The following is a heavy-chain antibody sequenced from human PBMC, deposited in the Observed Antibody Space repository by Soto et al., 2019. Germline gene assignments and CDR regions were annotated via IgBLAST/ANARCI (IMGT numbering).Heavy chain of an antibody. Sequence: QVQLVQSGPEMMQPGASVKVSCKASGYASLSYAMHWVRQVHGQVYEWLGWINAGVDGTMYSERFQGRVRITRDTSANTVHMELNALTSEDTAVYYCAREFPGVTSFDYWGQGTLVIVSS. J-gene: IGHJ4*02. D-gene: IGHD3-10*01. V-gene: IGHV1-3*01. CDR2: INAGVDGT. CDR1: GYASLSYA. CDR3: AREFPGVTSFDY.